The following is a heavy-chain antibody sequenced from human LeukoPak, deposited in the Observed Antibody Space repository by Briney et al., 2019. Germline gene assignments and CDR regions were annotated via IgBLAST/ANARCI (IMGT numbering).Heavy chain of an antibody. Sequence: PGGSLRLSCAASGFTFSNAWMSWVRQAPGKGLEWVGRIKSKTDGGTTDYAAPVKGRFTISRDDSKNTLYLQMNSLKTEDTAVYYCTTDDGRLLQGRGTIFDYWGQGTLVTVSS. J-gene: IGHJ4*02. CDR1: GFTFSNAW. V-gene: IGHV3-15*01. D-gene: IGHD5-24*01. CDR2: IKSKTDGGTT. CDR3: TTDDGRLLQGRGTIFDY.